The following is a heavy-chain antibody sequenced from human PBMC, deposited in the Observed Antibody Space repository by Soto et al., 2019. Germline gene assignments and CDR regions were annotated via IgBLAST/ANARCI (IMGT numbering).Heavy chain of an antibody. CDR3: VKDGLYYDILTGSRRPYFDY. J-gene: IGHJ4*02. CDR2: ISSNGGST. D-gene: IGHD3-9*01. Sequence: GGSLRLSCSASGFTFSSYAMHWVRQAPGKGLEYVSAISSNGGSTYYADSVKGRFTISRDNSKNTLYLEMSSLRAEETAVYYCVKDGLYYDILTGSRRPYFDYWGQGTLVTVSS. CDR1: GFTFSSYA. V-gene: IGHV3-64D*08.